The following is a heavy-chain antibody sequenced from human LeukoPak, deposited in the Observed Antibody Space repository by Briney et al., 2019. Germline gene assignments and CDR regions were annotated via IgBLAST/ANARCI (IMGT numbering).Heavy chain of an antibody. CDR2: INWNGGTT. D-gene: IGHD6-19*01. CDR1: GFTFDDHG. CDR3: ARAVAGHTINY. Sequence: GGSLRLSCAASGFTFDDHGMNWVRQAPGKGLEWVSGINWNGGTTGYVDSVKGRFTISRDNAKNSLYLQMNSLRAEDTAVYYCARAVAGHTINYWGQGTLVTVSS. J-gene: IGHJ4*02. V-gene: IGHV3-20*04.